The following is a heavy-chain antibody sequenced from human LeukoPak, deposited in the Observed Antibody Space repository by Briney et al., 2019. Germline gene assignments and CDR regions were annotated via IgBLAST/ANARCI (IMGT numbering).Heavy chain of an antibody. CDR3: ARGNLNYGGNSNY. Sequence: GGSLRLSCAASGFTFSSYEMNWVRQAPGKGLGWVSSISSSGSTIYYADSVKGRFTISRDNAKNSLYLQMTRLRAEDTAVYYCARGNLNYGGNSNYWGQGTLVTVSS. J-gene: IGHJ4*02. D-gene: IGHD4-23*01. CDR2: ISSSGSTI. CDR1: GFTFSSYE. V-gene: IGHV3-48*03.